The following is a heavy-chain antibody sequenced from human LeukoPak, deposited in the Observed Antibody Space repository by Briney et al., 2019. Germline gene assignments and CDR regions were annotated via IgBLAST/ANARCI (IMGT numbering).Heavy chain of an antibody. Sequence: SETLSLTCAVSGGSISSYYWSWIRQPAGKGLEWIGRIYTSGSTNDNPSLKSRVTMSVDTSKNQFSLKLSSVTAADTAVYYCARDQYYYDSSGYSQFDYWGQGTLVTVSS. CDR3: ARDQYYYDSSGYSQFDY. CDR2: IYTSGST. D-gene: IGHD3-22*01. J-gene: IGHJ4*02. V-gene: IGHV4-4*07. CDR1: GGSISSYY.